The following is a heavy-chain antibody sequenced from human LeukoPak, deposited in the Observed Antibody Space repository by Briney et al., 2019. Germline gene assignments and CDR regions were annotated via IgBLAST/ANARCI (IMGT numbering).Heavy chain of an antibody. CDR3: ARQSFTMVRGVPKRSFDP. Sequence: KPSETLSLTCTVSGGSISSYYWSWIRQPPGKGLEWIGSIYYSGSTYYNPSLKSRVTISVDTSKNQFSLKLSSVTAADTAVYYCARQSFTMVRGVPKRSFDPWGQGTLVTVSS. CDR2: IYYSGST. J-gene: IGHJ5*02. V-gene: IGHV4-59*05. CDR1: GGSISSYY. D-gene: IGHD3-10*01.